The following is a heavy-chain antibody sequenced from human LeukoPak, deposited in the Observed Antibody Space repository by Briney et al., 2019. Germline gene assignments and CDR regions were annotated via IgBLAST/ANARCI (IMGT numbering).Heavy chain of an antibody. Sequence: SETLSLTCTVSGGSVSSGSYYWSWIRQPPGKGLEWIGYIYYSGSTNYNPSLKSRVTKSVDTSKNQFSLKLSSVTAADTAVYYCARGSNWGGFDYWGQGTLVTVSS. D-gene: IGHD7-27*01. V-gene: IGHV4-61*01. CDR2: IYYSGST. J-gene: IGHJ4*02. CDR3: ARGSNWGGFDY. CDR1: GGSVSSGSYY.